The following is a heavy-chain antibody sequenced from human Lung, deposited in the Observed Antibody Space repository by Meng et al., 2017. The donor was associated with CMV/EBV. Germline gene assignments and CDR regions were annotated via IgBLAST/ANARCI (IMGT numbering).Heavy chain of an antibody. CDR1: GFTFSGYS. Sequence: GESLKISCAASGFTFSGYSMNWVRQAPGKGLEWVSSISSSSTYIYYADSVKGRFTISRDNAKNSLYLEMNSLRAEDTAVYYCVRDLPPYYDFWSGYLDFWGHGTLVTVSS. D-gene: IGHD3-3*01. V-gene: IGHV3-21*01. J-gene: IGHJ4*01. CDR3: VRDLPPYYDFWSGYLDF. CDR2: ISSSSTYI.